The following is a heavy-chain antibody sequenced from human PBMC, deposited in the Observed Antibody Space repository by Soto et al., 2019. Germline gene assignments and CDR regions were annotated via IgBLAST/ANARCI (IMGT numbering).Heavy chain of an antibody. CDR2: IIPIDATV. CDR1: GGTFSNYA. CDR3: ARDLLGFGYTYGDV. V-gene: IGHV1-69*12. J-gene: IGHJ6*01. D-gene: IGHD3-10*01. Sequence: QVQLVQSGAEVKKPGSSAKVSCKASGGTFSNYALISWVRQAPGQGLEWMGGIIPIDATVNYAQKFQGRITITADESTTTADMDLGSLRSEDTAVYYCARDLLGFGYTYGDVWGQGTTVTVSS.